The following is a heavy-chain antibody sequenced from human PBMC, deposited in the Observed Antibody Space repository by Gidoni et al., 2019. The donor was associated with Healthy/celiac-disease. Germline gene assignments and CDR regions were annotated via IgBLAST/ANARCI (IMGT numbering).Heavy chain of an antibody. CDR3: ARVHVLWFGEGNYFDY. V-gene: IGHV4-39*07. Sequence: QLQLRESGPGLVKPSETLSPPCTVSGGSIISSSYYWGWVRQPPGKGLEWIGSIYYSGSTYYNPSLKSRVTISVDTSKNQFSLKLSSVTAADTAVYYCARVHVLWFGEGNYFDYWGQGTLVTVSS. J-gene: IGHJ4*02. CDR2: IYYSGST. D-gene: IGHD3-10*01. CDR1: GGSIISSSYY.